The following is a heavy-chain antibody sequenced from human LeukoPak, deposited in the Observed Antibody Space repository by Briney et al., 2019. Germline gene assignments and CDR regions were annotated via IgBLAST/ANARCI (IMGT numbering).Heavy chain of an antibody. CDR3: ARDRNAFDI. CDR2: ISYDGSNK. V-gene: IGHV3-30-3*01. CDR1: GFTFSSYA. J-gene: IGHJ3*02. Sequence: PEGSLRLSCAASGFTFSSYAMHWVRQAPGKGLEWVAVISYDGSNKYYADSVKGRFTISRDNSKNTLYLQMNSLRAEDTAVYYCARDRNAFDIWGQGTMVTVSS.